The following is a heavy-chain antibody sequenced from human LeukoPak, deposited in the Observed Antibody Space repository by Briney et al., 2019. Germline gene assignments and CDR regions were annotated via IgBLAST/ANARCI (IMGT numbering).Heavy chain of an antibody. CDR3: TAGTGRSDFDY. Sequence: GGSLRLSCAASGFTFSNAWMSWVRQAPGRGLEWVGRIKRKGDDGTIDYAAPVKGRLSVSRDDSKNMLYLQMNSLKSEDTAVYYCTAGTGRSDFDYWGQGTMVTVSS. J-gene: IGHJ4*02. D-gene: IGHD3/OR15-3a*01. V-gene: IGHV3-15*01. CDR2: IKRKGDDGTI. CDR1: GFTFSNAW.